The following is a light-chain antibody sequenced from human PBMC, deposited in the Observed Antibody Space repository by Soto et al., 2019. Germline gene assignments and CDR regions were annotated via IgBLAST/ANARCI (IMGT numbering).Light chain of an antibody. CDR2: EVS. V-gene: IGLV2-14*01. Sequence: QSALTQPASVSGSPGQSITISCTGTSSDIGTYNNVSWYQQHPGKAPKVMIYEVSNRPSGVSNRFSGSKSGNTASLTISGLQAEDEDDYYCSSYTVTSVTLYVFGTGTKLTVL. J-gene: IGLJ1*01. CDR3: SSYTVTSVTLYV. CDR1: SSDIGTYNN.